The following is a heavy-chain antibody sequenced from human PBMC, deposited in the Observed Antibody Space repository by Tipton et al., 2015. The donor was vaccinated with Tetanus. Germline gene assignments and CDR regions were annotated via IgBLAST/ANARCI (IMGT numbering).Heavy chain of an antibody. J-gene: IGHJ5*02. CDR1: GFIFSSYT. CDR2: ISHSGSS. V-gene: IGHV4-34*08. Sequence: LRLSCAVSGFIFSSYTMNWVRQSPGKGLEWIGEISHSGSSSYSPSLKSRVTISVDTSKNQFSLKLTSVTAADTAVYYCATQTDNWFDPWGQGLLVTVSS. CDR3: ATQTDNWFDP.